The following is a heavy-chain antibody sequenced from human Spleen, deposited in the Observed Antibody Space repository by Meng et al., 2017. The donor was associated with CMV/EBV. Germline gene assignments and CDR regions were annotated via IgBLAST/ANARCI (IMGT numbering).Heavy chain of an antibody. J-gene: IGHJ4*02. CDR1: GFTVSSNE. V-gene: IGHV3-48*03. D-gene: IGHD2-2*01. Sequence: GESLKISCAASGFTVSSNEMSWVRQAPGKGLEWVSYISSGGTTIYYADSVKGRFTISRDNAKNSLYLQMNSLRAEDTAVYYCTREGSISIGDYWGQGTLVTVSS. CDR3: TREGSISIGDY. CDR2: ISSGGTTI.